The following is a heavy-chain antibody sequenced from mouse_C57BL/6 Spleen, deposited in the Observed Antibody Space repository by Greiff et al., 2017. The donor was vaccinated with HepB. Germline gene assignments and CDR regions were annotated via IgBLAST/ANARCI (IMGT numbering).Heavy chain of an antibody. D-gene: IGHD1-1*01. J-gene: IGHJ1*03. V-gene: IGHV1-76*01. CDR2: IYPGSGNT. CDR1: GYTFTDYY. Sequence: QVQLQQSGAELVRPGASVKLSCKASGYTFTDYYINWVKQRPGQGLEWIARIYPGSGNTYYNEKFKGKATLTAEKSSSTAYMQLSSLTSEDSAVYFCARQSKNGYYGSSYGYFDVWGTGTTVTVSS. CDR3: ARQSKNGYYGSSYGYFDV.